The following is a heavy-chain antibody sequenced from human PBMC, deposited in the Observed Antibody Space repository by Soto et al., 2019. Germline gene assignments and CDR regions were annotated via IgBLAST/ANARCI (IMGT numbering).Heavy chain of an antibody. V-gene: IGHV1-69*06. CDR3: ATALPLNYSSSFGAFDI. D-gene: IGHD6-6*01. CDR1: GGTFSSYA. Sequence: ASVKVSCKASGGTFSSYAISWVRQAPGQGLEWMGGIIPIFGETIYAQKFQGRVTMTEDTSTDTAYMELSSLRSEDTAVYYCATALPLNYSSSFGAFDIWGQGTMVTVSS. J-gene: IGHJ3*02. CDR2: IIPIFGET.